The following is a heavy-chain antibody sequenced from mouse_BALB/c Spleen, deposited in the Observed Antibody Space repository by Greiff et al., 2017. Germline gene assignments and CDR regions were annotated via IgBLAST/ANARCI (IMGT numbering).Heavy chain of an antibody. J-gene: IGHJ3*01. D-gene: IGHD2-2*01. CDR1: GFTFSSFG. V-gene: IGHV5-17*02. Sequence: EVMLVESGGGLVQPGGSRKLSCAASGFTFSSFGMHWVRQAPEKGLEWVAYISSGSSTIYYADTVKGRFTISRDNPKNTLFLQMTSLRSEDTAMYYCARGIYYGYTWFAYWGQGTLVTVSA. CDR3: ARGIYYGYTWFAY. CDR2: ISSGSSTI.